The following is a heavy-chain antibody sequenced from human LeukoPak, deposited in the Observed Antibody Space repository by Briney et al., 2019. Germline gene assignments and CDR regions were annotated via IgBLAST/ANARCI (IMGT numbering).Heavy chain of an antibody. CDR3: AKPYGDYGEGFDY. J-gene: IGHJ4*02. D-gene: IGHD4-17*01. Sequence: GGSLRLSCAASGFTFSSYEMNWVRQAPGKGLEWLSAISGSGGSTYYADSVKGRFTISRDNSKNTLYLQMNSLRAEDTAVYYCAKPYGDYGEGFDYWGQGTLVTVSS. CDR2: ISGSGGST. CDR1: GFTFSSYE. V-gene: IGHV3-23*01.